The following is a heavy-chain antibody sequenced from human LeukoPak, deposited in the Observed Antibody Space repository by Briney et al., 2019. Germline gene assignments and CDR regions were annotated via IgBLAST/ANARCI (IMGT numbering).Heavy chain of an antibody. CDR1: GFTFSNYW. Sequence: GGSLRLSCAASGFTFSNYWMTWVRQAPGKGLEWVANIKEDGSEIFCVDSVKGRFTISRDNARNSLYLQMNSLRAEDTAVYYCTRTPDGVDYWGQGTLVTVSS. CDR3: TRTPDGVDY. D-gene: IGHD3-10*01. J-gene: IGHJ4*02. CDR2: IKEDGSEI. V-gene: IGHV3-7*01.